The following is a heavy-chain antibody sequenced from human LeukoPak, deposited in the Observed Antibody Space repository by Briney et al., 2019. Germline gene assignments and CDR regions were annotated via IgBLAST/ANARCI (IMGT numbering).Heavy chain of an antibody. D-gene: IGHD3-16*01. V-gene: IGHV3-7*03. CDR2: INHNGNVN. Sequence: GGSLRLSCAASGFTFSSYWMNWARQAPGKGLEWVASINHNGNVNYYVDSVKGRFTISSDNAKNSLYLQMSNLRAEDTAVYFCARGGGLDVWGQGATVTVSS. CDR3: ARGGGLDV. CDR1: GFTFSSYW. J-gene: IGHJ6*02.